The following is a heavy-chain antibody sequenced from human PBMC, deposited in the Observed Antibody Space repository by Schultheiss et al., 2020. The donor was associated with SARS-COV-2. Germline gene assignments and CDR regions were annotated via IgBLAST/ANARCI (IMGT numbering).Heavy chain of an antibody. CDR2: IWYDGSNK. CDR1: GFTFSSYG. J-gene: IGHJ6*02. V-gene: IGHV3-30*02. Sequence: GGSLRLSCAASGFTFSSYGMHWVRQAPGKGLEWVAVIWYDGSNKYYADSVKGRFTISRDNSKNTLYLQMNSLRAEDTAVYYCAKDSTFYYYYYGMDVWGQGTTVTVSS. CDR3: AKDSTFYYYYYGMDV.